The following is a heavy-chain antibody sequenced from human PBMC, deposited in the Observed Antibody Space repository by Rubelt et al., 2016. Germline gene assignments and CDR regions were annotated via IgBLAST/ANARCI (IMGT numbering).Heavy chain of an antibody. CDR1: GGSISSTNYY. Sequence: QLQLQESGPGLVKPSETLSLTCSVSGGSISSTNYYWGWIRQPPGKGLEYIGSIYHSGTTYYNPSLKSRVTISVDTSKNQFARRLRSGTAADTAFYYCAGDGTAMGLHYSDYWGQGTLVTVSS. CDR3: AGDGTAMGLHYSDY. CDR2: IYHSGTT. J-gene: IGHJ4*02. V-gene: IGHV4-39*07. D-gene: IGHD5-18*01.